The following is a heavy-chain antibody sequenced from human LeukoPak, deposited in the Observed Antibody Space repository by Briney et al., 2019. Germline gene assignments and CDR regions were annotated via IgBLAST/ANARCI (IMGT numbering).Heavy chain of an antibody. CDR3: ARGAGTAMVQYYFDY. CDR2: IIPIFGTA. Sequence: ASVKVSCKASGGTFSSYAISWVRQAPGQGLEWMGGIIPIFGTASYAQKFQGRVTITTDESTSTAYMELSSLRSEDTAVYYCARGAGTAMVQYYFDYWGQGTLVTVSS. D-gene: IGHD5-18*01. V-gene: IGHV1-69*05. J-gene: IGHJ4*02. CDR1: GGTFSSYA.